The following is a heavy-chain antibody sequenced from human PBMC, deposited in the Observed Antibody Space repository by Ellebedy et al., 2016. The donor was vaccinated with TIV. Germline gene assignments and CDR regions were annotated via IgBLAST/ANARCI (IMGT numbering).Heavy chain of an antibody. CDR1: GFTFRAYR. Sequence: GESLKISCAASGFTFRAYRMNWVRQAPGQGLEWLSYVSGNGDTIYYADSVKGRFTISRNNAKNSLYLQMNSLRDEDTAVYYCARDGLAAELLDHWGQGTLVTVSS. CDR2: VSGNGDTI. J-gene: IGHJ4*02. D-gene: IGHD6-13*01. V-gene: IGHV3-48*02. CDR3: ARDGLAAELLDH.